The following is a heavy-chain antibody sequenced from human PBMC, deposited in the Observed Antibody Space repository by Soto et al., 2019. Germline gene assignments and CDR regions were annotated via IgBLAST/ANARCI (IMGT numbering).Heavy chain of an antibody. Sequence: TLALSCPVSGASISSGDYYWSWIRQPPGKGLEWIGYIYHSGRTYYNPSLKSRVTISVDTSRNQFSLTLSYVAAADTAVYYCARVTVTATSAYYPNWFDPWGQGTLVTVS. J-gene: IGHJ5*02. CDR2: IYHSGRT. V-gene: IGHV4-30-4*01. D-gene: IGHD3-22*01. CDR1: GASISSGDYY. CDR3: ARVTVTATSAYYPNWFDP.